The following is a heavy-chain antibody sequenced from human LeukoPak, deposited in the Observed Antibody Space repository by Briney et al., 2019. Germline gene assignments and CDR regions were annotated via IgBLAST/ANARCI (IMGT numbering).Heavy chain of an antibody. CDR3: ASADCGRDCYYAFDI. Sequence: PGGSLRLSCAASGFTFSDYYMSWIRQAPAKGLEWVSYISSSGSTIYYADSVKGRFTISRDNAKNSLYLQMNSLRAEDTAVYYCASADCGRDCYYAFDIWGQGTMVTVSS. CDR2: ISSSGSTI. CDR1: GFTFSDYY. V-gene: IGHV3-11*01. D-gene: IGHD2-21*02. J-gene: IGHJ3*02.